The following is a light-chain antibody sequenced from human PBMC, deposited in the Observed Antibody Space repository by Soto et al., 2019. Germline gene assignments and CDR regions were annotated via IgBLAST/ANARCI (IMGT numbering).Light chain of an antibody. J-gene: IGLJ2*01. CDR3: SSYTSTNTLV. Sequence: QSALTQPPSVSGSPGQSVTISCTGTSSDVGSYNRVSWYQQPPGTAPKLMIYEVTNRPSGVPDRFSGSQSGNTASLTISGLQAEDEADYYCSSYTSTNTLVFGGGTKLTVL. V-gene: IGLV2-18*02. CDR2: EVT. CDR1: SSDVGSYNR.